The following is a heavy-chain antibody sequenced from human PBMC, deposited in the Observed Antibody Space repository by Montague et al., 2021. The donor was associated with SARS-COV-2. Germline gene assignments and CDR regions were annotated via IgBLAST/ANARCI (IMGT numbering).Heavy chain of an antibody. J-gene: IGHJ3*02. D-gene: IGHD2-21*02. V-gene: IGHV4-61*05. Sequence: SESLSLTCTVSGGSITSSSYYWIWIRHPPGKGLVWIGYIYYSGSTNSTLSLRSRVTISIDTSKNQFSLKLSSVTAAATAVYYCARQIPLRTHIVVVTALLEEASDIWGQGTMVTVSS. CDR1: GGSITSSSYY. CDR2: IYYSGST. CDR3: ARQIPLRTHIVVVTALLEEASDI.